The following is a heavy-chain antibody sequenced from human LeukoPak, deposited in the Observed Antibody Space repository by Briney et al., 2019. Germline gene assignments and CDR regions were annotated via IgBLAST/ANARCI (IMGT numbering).Heavy chain of an antibody. Sequence: PSETLSLTCSVSVASVTDYYWTWLRQAPGKGPEGIGEITVGEGTYHNPSLHSQVSMSTDTSTRQFSLNLNSVTAANTATHYCAPGLHSARLRYWGQGALVTVSS. V-gene: IGHV4-34*01. CDR2: ITVGEGT. CDR1: VASVTDYY. J-gene: IGHJ4*02. CDR3: APGLHSARLRY.